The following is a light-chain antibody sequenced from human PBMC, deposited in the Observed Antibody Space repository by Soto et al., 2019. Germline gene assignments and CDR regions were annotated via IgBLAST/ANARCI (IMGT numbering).Light chain of an antibody. J-gene: IGKJ1*01. Sequence: VSCQSTGTLFLSPWERAPLSCRASQSVTTQLAWYQQKPGQAPRLIIHGASSRATGVPDRITGSGSGTDFALSISRLEPEDFAVYYCQQYGGSTRTFGQGTKVDIK. CDR2: GAS. V-gene: IGKV3-20*01. CDR3: QQYGGSTRT. CDR1: QSVTTQ.